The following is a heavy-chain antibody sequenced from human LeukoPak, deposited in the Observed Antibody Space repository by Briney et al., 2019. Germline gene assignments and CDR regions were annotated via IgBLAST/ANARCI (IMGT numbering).Heavy chain of an antibody. CDR3: ARGWAYYDSSGYTPSDAFDI. CDR2: INHSGST. Sequence: PSETLSLTCAVYGGSFSGYYWSWIRQPPGKGLEWIGEINHSGSTNYNPSLKSRVTISVDTSKNQFSLKLSSVTAADTAVYYCARGWAYYDSSGYTPSDAFDIWGQGTMVTVSS. D-gene: IGHD3-22*01. J-gene: IGHJ3*02. V-gene: IGHV4-34*01. CDR1: GGSFSGYY.